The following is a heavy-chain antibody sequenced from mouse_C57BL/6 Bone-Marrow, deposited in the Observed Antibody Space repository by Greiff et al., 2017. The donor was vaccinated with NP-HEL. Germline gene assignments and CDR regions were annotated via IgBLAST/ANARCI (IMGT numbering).Heavy chain of an antibody. V-gene: IGHV5-6*01. Sequence: EVQLVESGGDLVKPGGSLKLSCAASGFTFSSYGMSWVRQTPDKRLEWVATISSGGSYTYYPASVKGRFTISRDNAKNTLYLQMSSLKSEDTAMYYCARLGNYPWFAYWGQGTLVTVSA. D-gene: IGHD2-1*01. CDR1: GFTFSSYG. J-gene: IGHJ3*01. CDR3: ARLGNYPWFAY. CDR2: ISSGGSYT.